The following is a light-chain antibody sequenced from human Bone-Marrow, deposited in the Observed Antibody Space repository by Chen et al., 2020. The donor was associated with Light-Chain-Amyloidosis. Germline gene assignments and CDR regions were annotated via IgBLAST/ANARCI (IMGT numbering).Light chain of an antibody. CDR1: QSLLYSSNNKNY. Sequence: DIVMTQSPDSLAVSLGERATINCKSSQSLLYSSNNKNYLAWYQQKPGQSPKLLIYWASTRESGVPDRFSGSGSGTDFTLTISSLQSEDVALYYCQQYYDTPLTFGGGTKVEI. CDR2: WAS. J-gene: IGKJ4*01. V-gene: IGKV4-1*01. CDR3: QQYYDTPLT.